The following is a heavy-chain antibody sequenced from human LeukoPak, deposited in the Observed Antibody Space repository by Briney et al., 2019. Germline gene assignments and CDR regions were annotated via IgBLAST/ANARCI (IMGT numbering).Heavy chain of an antibody. CDR2: IYPGDSDT. D-gene: IGHD1-1*01. V-gene: IGHV5-51*01. J-gene: IGHJ2*01. CDR3: ARQATSTQLPNWHFDL. Sequence: GESLKISCKASGYIFTNYWIGWVRQMPGKGLEWMGIIYPGDSDTRYSPSFQGQVTISADKSISTAYLQWSSLKASDTAMYYCARQATSTQLPNWHFDLWGRGTLVTVSS. CDR1: GYIFTNYW.